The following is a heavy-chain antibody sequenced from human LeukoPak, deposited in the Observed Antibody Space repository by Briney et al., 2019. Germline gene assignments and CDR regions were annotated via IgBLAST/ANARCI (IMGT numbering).Heavy chain of an antibody. J-gene: IGHJ5*02. CDR2: INHSGST. CDR3: ARGSRLLWFGELRWFDP. Sequence: SETLSLTCAVYGGSFSGYYWSWIRQPPGKGLEWIGEINHSGSTNYNPSLKSRVTISVDTSKNQFSLKLSSVTAADTAVYYCARGSRLLWFGELRWFDPWGQGTLATVSS. D-gene: IGHD3-10*01. V-gene: IGHV4-34*01. CDR1: GGSFSGYY.